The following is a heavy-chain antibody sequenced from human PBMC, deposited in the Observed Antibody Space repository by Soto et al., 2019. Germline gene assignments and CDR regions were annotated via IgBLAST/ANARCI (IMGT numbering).Heavy chain of an antibody. CDR2: INPSGGST. V-gene: IGHV1-46*01. D-gene: IGHD2-15*01. J-gene: IGHJ6*02. CDR1: GYTFTSYY. CDR3: ARVNCSACVVDYYYYGMDV. Sequence: QVQLVQSGAEVKKPGASVKVSCKASGYTFTSYYMHWVRQAPGQGLEWMGIINPSGGSTSYAQKFQGRVTMTRDTSTSTVYMELSSLRSEDTAVYYCARVNCSACVVDYYYYGMDVWGQGTTVTVSS.